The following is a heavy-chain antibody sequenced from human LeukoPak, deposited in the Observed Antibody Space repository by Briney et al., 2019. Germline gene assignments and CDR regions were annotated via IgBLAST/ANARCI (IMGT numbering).Heavy chain of an antibody. D-gene: IGHD1-26*01. CDR1: GFTFSSYA. V-gene: IGHV3-23*01. CDR3: AKDRPLRVGATSGALDY. Sequence: PGGSLRLSCAASGFTFSSYAMSWVRQAPGKGLEWVSAISGSGGSTYYADSVKGRFTISRDNSKNTMYLQRNSRRAEDTAVYYCAKDRPLRVGATSGALDYWGQGTLVTVSS. J-gene: IGHJ4*02. CDR2: ISGSGGST.